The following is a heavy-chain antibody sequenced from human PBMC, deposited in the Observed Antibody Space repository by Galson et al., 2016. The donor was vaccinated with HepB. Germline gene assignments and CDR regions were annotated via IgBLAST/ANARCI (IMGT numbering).Heavy chain of an antibody. D-gene: IGHD1-26*01. J-gene: IGHJ4*02. CDR3: AKRLSGTYAFGDY. CDR2: ISYDAANK. Sequence: SLRLSCAASGFTFDYYGMHWARQAPGKGLEWVAFISYDAANKGYADSVKGRFTISRDNSKNTLFLEMNSLRGEDTAVYYCAKRLSGTYAFGDYWGQGALVTVSS. CDR1: GFTFDYYG. V-gene: IGHV3-30*18.